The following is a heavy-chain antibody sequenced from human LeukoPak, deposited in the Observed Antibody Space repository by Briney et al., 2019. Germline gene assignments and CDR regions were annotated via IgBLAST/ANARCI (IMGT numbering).Heavy chain of an antibody. Sequence: GGSLRLSCVTSGFTFSDYYMTWIRQAPGKGLEWVSYISSSGKTIYYADSVKGRFTISRDNAKNSLFLQMNSLRAEDTAIYYCARDNLATPGPLKPVDYWGQGTLVTVSS. CDR1: GFTFSDYY. J-gene: IGHJ4*02. D-gene: IGHD6-13*01. CDR2: ISSSGKTI. V-gene: IGHV3-11*01. CDR3: ARDNLATPGPLKPVDY.